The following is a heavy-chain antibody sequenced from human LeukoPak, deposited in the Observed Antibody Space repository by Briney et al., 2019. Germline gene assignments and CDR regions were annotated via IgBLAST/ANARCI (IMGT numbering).Heavy chain of an antibody. D-gene: IGHD5-24*01. Sequence: GGSLRLSCVVSGFTFSTYWMHWVRQAPGKGLVWVSRVDADGSTTIYADSVKGRFTISRDNGINTVYLQMNSLRAEDTAVYYCARGFDGYPFGWWFDPWGQGTRVTVSS. CDR2: VDADGSTT. J-gene: IGHJ5*02. CDR3: ARGFDGYPFGWWFDP. CDR1: GFTFSTYW. V-gene: IGHV3-74*01.